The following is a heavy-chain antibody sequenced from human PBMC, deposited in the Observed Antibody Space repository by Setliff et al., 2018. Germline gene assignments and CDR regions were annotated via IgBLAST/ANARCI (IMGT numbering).Heavy chain of an antibody. Sequence: GGSLRLSCAASGFNFSIYTMTWVRQAPGKGLEWVSSIPSTGSRTDYADSVQGRFIVSRDNSKNTLSLQMNSLRAEDTAVYYCARAFYYDFWTFDYWGQGTLVTVSS. V-gene: IGHV3-23*01. CDR3: ARAFYYDFWTFDY. D-gene: IGHD3-3*01. CDR1: GFNFSIYT. J-gene: IGHJ4*02. CDR2: IPSTGSRT.